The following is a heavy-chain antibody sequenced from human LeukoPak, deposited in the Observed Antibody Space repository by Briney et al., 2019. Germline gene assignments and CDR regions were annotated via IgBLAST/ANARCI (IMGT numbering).Heavy chain of an antibody. J-gene: IGHJ4*02. D-gene: IGHD4-17*01. CDR1: GASISSTSYY. CDR3: ARWGYGDYVGGFDY. Sequence: SETLSLTCTVSGASISSTSYYWGWIRQPPGKGLEWIGYIYYSGSTYYNPSLKSRVTISVDTSKNQFSLKLSSVTAADTAVYYCARWGYGDYVGGFDYWGQGTLVTVSS. V-gene: IGHV4-39*07. CDR2: IYYSGST.